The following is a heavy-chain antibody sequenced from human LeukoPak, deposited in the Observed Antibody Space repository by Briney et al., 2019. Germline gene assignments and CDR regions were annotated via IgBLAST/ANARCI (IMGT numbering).Heavy chain of an antibody. CDR2: INPKSGGT. V-gene: IGHV1-2*02. J-gene: IGHJ4*02. CDR3: ARATGFDY. CDR1: RYTFTDYY. D-gene: IGHD1-1*01. Sequence: ASVKVSRKASRYTFTDYYMQWVRQAPGQGLEWMGWINPKSGGTNYAQKFQGRVSMTRDTYISTAYMELSRLTSDDTAVYHCARATGFDYRGQGTLVTVSS.